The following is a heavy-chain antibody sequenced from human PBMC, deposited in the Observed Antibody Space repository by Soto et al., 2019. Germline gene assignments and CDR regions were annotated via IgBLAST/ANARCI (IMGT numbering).Heavy chain of an antibody. CDR1: GFTFSSSA. Sequence: GGSLRLSCAASGFTFSSSAMHWVRQAPGKGLEWVAVISYDGSNKYYADSVKGRFTISRDNSKNTLYLQMNSLRAEDTAVYYCARSRIAATLAIDYWGQGTLVTVSS. CDR3: ARSRIAATLAIDY. CDR2: ISYDGSNK. D-gene: IGHD6-13*01. J-gene: IGHJ4*02. V-gene: IGHV3-30-3*01.